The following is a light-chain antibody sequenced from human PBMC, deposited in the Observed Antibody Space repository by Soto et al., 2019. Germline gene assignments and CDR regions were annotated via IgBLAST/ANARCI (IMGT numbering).Light chain of an antibody. J-gene: IGKJ5*01. CDR1: QGISSY. Sequence: IQLTQSPSSLSASVGDRVTITCRASQGISSYLAWYQQKPRKATKLMIYAASTLQSGVPSRFSGSGSGTDFTLTISSLQPEDFANYYCQQLNSYHRGTFGQGTRLEIK. CDR2: AAS. V-gene: IGKV1-9*01. CDR3: QQLNSYHRGT.